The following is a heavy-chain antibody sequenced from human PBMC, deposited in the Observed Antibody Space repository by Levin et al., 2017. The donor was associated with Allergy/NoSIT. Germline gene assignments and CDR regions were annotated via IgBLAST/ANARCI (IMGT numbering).Heavy chain of an antibody. J-gene: IGHJ4*02. CDR1: GFTFSSYA. CDR2: ISYDGSNK. V-gene: IGHV3-30-3*01. D-gene: IGHD4-17*01. Sequence: GGSLRLSCAASGFTFSSYAMHWVRQAPGKGLEWVAVISYDGSNKYYADSVKGRFTISRDNSKNTLYLQMNSLRAEDTAVYYCARDRNAVTSYFDYWGQGTLVTVSS. CDR3: ARDRNAVTSYFDY.